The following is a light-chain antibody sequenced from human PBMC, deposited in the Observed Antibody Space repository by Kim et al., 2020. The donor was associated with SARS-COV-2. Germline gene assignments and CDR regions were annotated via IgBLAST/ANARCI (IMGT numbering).Light chain of an antibody. CDR2: GAS. J-gene: IGKJ1*01. V-gene: IGKV1-5*03. CDR3: QQYSTYYPT. Sequence: DVQMTQSPSTLSASVGDRITITCRASQSISDWLAWYQQKPGKAPKLLIYGASTLELEVPSRFSGSGSGTEFTLTISSLLPDDFGTYYCQQYSTYYPTFGQGTKVDIK. CDR1: QSISDW.